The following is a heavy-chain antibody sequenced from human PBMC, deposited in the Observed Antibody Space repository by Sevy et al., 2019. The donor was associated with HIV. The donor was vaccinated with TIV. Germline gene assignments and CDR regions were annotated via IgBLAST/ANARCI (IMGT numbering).Heavy chain of an antibody. J-gene: IGHJ4*02. CDR3: VRGRAMIIYD. Sequence: GGSLRLSCAASGFRFNIYEMNWVRQAPGKGLEWVSYISSSGSPIYYADSVKGRFTISRDNAKSSLYPQMNSLRAEDTAVYYCVRGRAMIIYDWGQGTLVTVSS. D-gene: IGHD5-12*01. V-gene: IGHV3-48*03. CDR1: GFRFNIYE. CDR2: ISSSGSPI.